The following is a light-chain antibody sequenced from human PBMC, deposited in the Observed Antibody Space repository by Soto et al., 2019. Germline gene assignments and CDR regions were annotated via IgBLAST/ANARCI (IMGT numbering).Light chain of an antibody. CDR1: QGISSW. J-gene: IGKJ5*01. CDR3: QQYHTSSIT. CDR2: AAS. Sequence: DIQMTQSPSSLSASVGDRVTITCRASQGISSWLAWYQQKPGKAPKLLIYAASSLQSGVPSRFSGTGSGTEFTLTIDRLQPDDFATYYCQQYHTSSITFGQGTRLEIK. V-gene: IGKV1D-16*01.